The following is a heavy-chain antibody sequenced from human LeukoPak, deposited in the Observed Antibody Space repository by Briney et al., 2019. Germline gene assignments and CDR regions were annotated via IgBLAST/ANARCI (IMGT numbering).Heavy chain of an antibody. CDR2: IYTSGST. V-gene: IGHV4-4*07. J-gene: IGHJ4*02. D-gene: IGHD5-24*01. CDR3: ARDGARWLQFRYYFDY. CDR1: GGSISSYY. Sequence: SETLSLTCTVSGGSISSYYWSWIRQPAGKGLEWIGRIYTSGSTNYNPSLKSRVTMSVDTSKNQLSLKLSSVTAADTAVYYCARDGARWLQFRYYFDYWGQGTLVTVSS.